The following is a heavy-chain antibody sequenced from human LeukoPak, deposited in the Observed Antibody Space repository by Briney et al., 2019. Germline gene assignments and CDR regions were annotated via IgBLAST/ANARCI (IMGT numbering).Heavy chain of an antibody. CDR2: ISGSGNNT. Sequence: GGSLRLSCAASGFTFSNYAMSWVRQAPGKGLEWVSTISGSGNNTYYADSVKGRFTISRDNSRNTLSLQMNSLRAEDTAVYYCAKGLNYYGSGSYSSYWGQGTLVTVSS. D-gene: IGHD3-10*01. CDR1: GFTFSNYA. CDR3: AKGLNYYGSGSYSSY. J-gene: IGHJ4*02. V-gene: IGHV3-23*01.